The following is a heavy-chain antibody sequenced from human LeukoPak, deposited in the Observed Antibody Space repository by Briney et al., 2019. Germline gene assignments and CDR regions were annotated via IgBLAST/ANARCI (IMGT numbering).Heavy chain of an antibody. CDR2: INPSGGST. J-gene: IGHJ4*02. Sequence: GASVKVSCKASGYTFTSYYMHWVRQAPGQGLEWMGIINPSGGSTSYAQKFQGRVTMTRDTSTSTVYMEVSSLRSEDTAVYYCARDVGTTTDGFDDWGQGTLVTVSS. D-gene: IGHD1-26*01. V-gene: IGHV1-46*01. CDR1: GYTFTSYY. CDR3: ARDVGTTTDGFDD.